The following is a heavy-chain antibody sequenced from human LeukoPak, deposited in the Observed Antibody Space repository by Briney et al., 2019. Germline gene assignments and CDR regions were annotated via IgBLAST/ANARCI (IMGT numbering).Heavy chain of an antibody. CDR2: ISWNSGSI. J-gene: IGHJ4*02. D-gene: IGHD3-22*01. CDR1: GFTFDDYA. V-gene: IGHV3-9*01. CDR3: AKERIYDSSGFGY. Sequence: GGSLRLSCAASGFTFDDYAMHWVRQAPGKGLEWVSGISWNSGSIGYADSVKGRFTISRDNAKNSLYLQMNSLRAEDTALYYCAKERIYDSSGFGYWGQGTLVTVSS.